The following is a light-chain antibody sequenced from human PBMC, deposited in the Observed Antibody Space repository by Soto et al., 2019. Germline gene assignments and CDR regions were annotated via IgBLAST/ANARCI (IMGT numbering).Light chain of an antibody. V-gene: IGKV3-20*01. Sequence: EIVLTQSPGTLSLSPGERATRACRASQSVSRSNLAWYQQKPGQAPRLLIYGASSRATGIPDRFSGSGSGTDFTLTISRLEPEDFAVYYCQQYGSSPLLTFGGGTKVEIK. CDR2: GAS. CDR3: QQYGSSPLLT. J-gene: IGKJ4*01. CDR1: QSVSRSN.